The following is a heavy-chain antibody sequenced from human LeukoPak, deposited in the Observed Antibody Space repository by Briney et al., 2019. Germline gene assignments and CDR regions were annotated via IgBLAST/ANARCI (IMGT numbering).Heavy chain of an antibody. D-gene: IGHD3-22*01. V-gene: IGHV4-30-4*08. J-gene: IGHJ5*02. CDR3: ARRKYYYDSSGPWNWFDP. CDR2: IYYSGST. CDR1: GGSISSGDYY. Sequence: SQTLTLTCTVSGGSISSGDYYWSWIRQPPGKGLEWIGYIYYSGSTYYNPSLKSRVTISVDTSKNQFSLKLRSVTAADTAVYYCARRKYYYDSSGPWNWFDPWGQGTLVTVSS.